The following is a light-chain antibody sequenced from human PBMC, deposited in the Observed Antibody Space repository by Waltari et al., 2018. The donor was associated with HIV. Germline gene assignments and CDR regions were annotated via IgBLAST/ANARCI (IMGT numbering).Light chain of an antibody. V-gene: IGLV2-14*03. CDR3: SSYTSSSTLDV. CDR2: DVS. CDR1: SSDVGGYNY. Sequence: QSSLTQPASVSGSPGQSITIFFTGTSSDVGGYNYVSWYQQHPGQAPKLLIYDVSDRPTGVSNRFSGSKSGNTASLTISGLQAEDESDYDCSSYTSSSTLDVFGTGTEVTVL. J-gene: IGLJ1*01.